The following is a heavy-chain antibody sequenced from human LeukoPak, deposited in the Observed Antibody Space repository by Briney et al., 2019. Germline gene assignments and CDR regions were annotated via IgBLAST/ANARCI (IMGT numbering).Heavy chain of an antibody. J-gene: IGHJ4*02. Sequence: GGSLRLSCAASGFTFSDYSMNWVRQAPGKGLEWISYIGIDSGNTNYADSVKGRFTTSGDKAKNSLYLQMNSLRVEDTAVYYCARDYKYAFDNWGQGTLVTVSS. CDR2: IGIDSGNT. CDR3: ARDYKYAFDN. CDR1: GFTFSDYS. D-gene: IGHD5-24*01. V-gene: IGHV3-48*01.